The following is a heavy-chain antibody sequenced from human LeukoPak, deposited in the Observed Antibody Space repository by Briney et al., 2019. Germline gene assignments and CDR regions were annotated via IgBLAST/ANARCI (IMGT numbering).Heavy chain of an antibody. D-gene: IGHD6-19*01. CDR3: ARDIALAPKDGKFDY. CDR1: GLTFTGYY. V-gene: IGHV1-2*02. CDR2: VNPNSGGT. Sequence: ASVKVSCKASGLTFTGYYIHWVRQAPGQGLEWMGWVNPNSGGTNYAQMFQGRVTMTRDTSINTAYMELSRLRYDDTAMYYCARDIALAPKDGKFDYWGQGTLVTVSS. J-gene: IGHJ4*02.